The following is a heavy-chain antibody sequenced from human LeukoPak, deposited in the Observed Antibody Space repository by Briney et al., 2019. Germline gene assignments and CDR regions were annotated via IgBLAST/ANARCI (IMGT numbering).Heavy chain of an antibody. Sequence: ASVKVSCKTSGYTFTNYGISWVRQVPGQGLEWMGWISGYNGNTKFAQTLQGRVTMTTDTSTRTAYMELRSLRSDDTAVYYRARDYCSGTSCYLGYFDYWGQGTLVTVSS. CDR2: ISGYNGNT. CDR1: GYTFTNYG. CDR3: ARDYCSGTSCYLGYFDY. D-gene: IGHD2-15*01. V-gene: IGHV1-18*01. J-gene: IGHJ4*02.